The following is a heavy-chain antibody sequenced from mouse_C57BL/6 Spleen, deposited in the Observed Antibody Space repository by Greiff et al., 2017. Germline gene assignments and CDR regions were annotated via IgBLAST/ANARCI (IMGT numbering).Heavy chain of an antibody. J-gene: IGHJ1*03. CDR1: GFTFSDYG. CDR3: ARYYDYDDGWYFDV. D-gene: IGHD2-4*01. CDR2: ISSGSSTI. V-gene: IGHV5-17*01. Sequence: DVHLVESGGGLVKPGGSLKLSCAASGFTFSDYGMHWVRQAPEKGLEWVAYISSGSSTIYYADTVKGRFTISRDNAKNTLFLQMTSLRSEDTAMYYCARYYDYDDGWYFDVWGTGTTVTVSS.